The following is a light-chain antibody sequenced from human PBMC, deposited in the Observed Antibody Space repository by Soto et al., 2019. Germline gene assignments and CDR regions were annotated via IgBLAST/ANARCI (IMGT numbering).Light chain of an antibody. J-gene: IGLJ2*01. V-gene: IGLV2-11*01. CDR3: CSCAGGYAHVA. Sequence: QSALTQPRSVSGSPGQSVTISCTGTSSDVGGYDFVSWFQQHPGKAPKLIISDVSKRPSGVPDRFSGSKSGNTASLTISGLQAEDEAEYYCCSCAGGYAHVAFGGGTKLTVL. CDR1: SSDVGGYDF. CDR2: DVS.